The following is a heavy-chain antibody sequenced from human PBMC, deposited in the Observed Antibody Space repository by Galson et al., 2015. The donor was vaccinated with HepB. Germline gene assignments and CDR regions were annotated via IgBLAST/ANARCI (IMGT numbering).Heavy chain of an antibody. J-gene: IGHJ5*02. Sequence: SLRLSCAASGFSISSNWMTWLRQAPGKGLEWVANIKQDGSEQDYMDSVKGRFTISRDNARNLLYLQMNSLRAEDTAVYYRARERNTNYGWFDPWGQGTLVTVSS. V-gene: IGHV3-7*01. CDR3: ARERNTNYGWFDP. D-gene: IGHD1-14*01. CDR2: IKQDGSEQ. CDR1: GFSISSNW.